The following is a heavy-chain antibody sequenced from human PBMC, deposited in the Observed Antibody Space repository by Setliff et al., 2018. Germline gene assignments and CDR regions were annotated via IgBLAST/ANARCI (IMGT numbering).Heavy chain of an antibody. CDR2: ISSSGSLI. CDR3: AKDISSSGWYLGY. D-gene: IGHD6-19*01. Sequence: PGGSLRLSCATSGFTFSDYYMSWIRQTPGKGLEWVAYISSSGSLIYYPDSVKGRFTISRDDSKNTLYLQMNSLRAEDTAVYYCAKDISSSGWYLGYWGQGTLVTVSS. CDR1: GFTFSDYY. V-gene: IGHV3-11*04. J-gene: IGHJ4*02.